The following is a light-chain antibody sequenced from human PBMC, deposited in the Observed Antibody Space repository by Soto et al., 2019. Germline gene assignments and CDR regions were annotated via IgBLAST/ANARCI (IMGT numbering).Light chain of an antibody. CDR3: QQYNNDASWT. CDR2: KAS. V-gene: IGKV1-5*03. J-gene: IGKJ1*01. CDR1: QSISAW. Sequence: DIQMTQSPSTLSASIGDRVTITCRASQSISAWWAWYQQKPGKAPKLLIYKASTLESGVPSRFSGSGSGTEFTLTISSLQPDDFATYYCQQYNNDASWTFGQGTRVQIK.